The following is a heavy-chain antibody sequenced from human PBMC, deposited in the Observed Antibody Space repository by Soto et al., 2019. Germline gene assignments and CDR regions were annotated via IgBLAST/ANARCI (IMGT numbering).Heavy chain of an antibody. CDR3: ARLKTTPNDAFDI. Sequence: QVQLQESGPGLLKPSGTLSLTCTVYGGSISSSNWWSWVRQTPGKGLEWIAEISHSGNYNYNPSLRSRVTISVVKSKNQFSLSLSPVTAADTAIYYCARLKTTPNDAFDIWGQGTMVTVSS. CDR2: ISHSGNY. V-gene: IGHV4-4*02. J-gene: IGHJ3*02. CDR1: GGSISSSNW. D-gene: IGHD1-1*01.